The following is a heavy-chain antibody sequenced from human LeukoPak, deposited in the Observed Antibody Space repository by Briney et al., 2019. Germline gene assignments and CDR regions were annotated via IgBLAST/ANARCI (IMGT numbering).Heavy chain of an antibody. D-gene: IGHD6-6*01. J-gene: IGHJ6*02. CDR3: ARASHFAMDV. CDR1: GFTSSSYC. V-gene: IGHV3-74*01. Sequence: GSPRLSSADPGFTSSSYCIHWVPQAPEKGLVWVTRMNRDGSSTIYADSVKRLFTISRDNAKNTLYLLMNSLSAEDTAVYYCARASHFAMDVWGQGTTVTVSS. CDR2: MNRDGSST.